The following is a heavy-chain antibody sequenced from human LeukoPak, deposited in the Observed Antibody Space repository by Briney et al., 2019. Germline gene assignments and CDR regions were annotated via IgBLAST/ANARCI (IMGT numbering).Heavy chain of an antibody. Sequence: SETLSLTCTVSGGSISSYYWSWIRQPPGKGLEWIGYIYYSGSTNYNPSLKSRVTISVDTSKNQFSLKLSSVTAADTAVYYCARDQTFDSRPWVGAFDPWGQGALVTVSS. V-gene: IGHV4-59*12. D-gene: IGHD3-22*01. J-gene: IGHJ3*01. CDR2: IYYSGST. CDR3: ARDQTFDSRPWVGAFDP. CDR1: GGSISSYY.